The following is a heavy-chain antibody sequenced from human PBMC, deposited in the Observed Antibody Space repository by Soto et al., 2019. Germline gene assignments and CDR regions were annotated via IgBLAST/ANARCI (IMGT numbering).Heavy chain of an antibody. Sequence: GGSLRLSCAASGFTFSSYAMHWVRQAPGKGLEWVAVISYDGSNKYYANSVKGRFTISRDNSKNTLYLQMNSLRADDTAVYYCASGPPYYYDSSGYYQSPFDYWGQGTLVTVSS. D-gene: IGHD3-22*01. V-gene: IGHV3-30-3*01. CDR3: ASGPPYYYDSSGYYQSPFDY. CDR1: GFTFSSYA. CDR2: ISYDGSNK. J-gene: IGHJ4*02.